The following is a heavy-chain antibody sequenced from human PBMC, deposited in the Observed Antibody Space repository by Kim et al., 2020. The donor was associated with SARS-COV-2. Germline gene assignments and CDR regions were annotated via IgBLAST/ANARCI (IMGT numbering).Heavy chain of an antibody. V-gene: IGHV3-30*18. CDR2: ISYDGSNK. CDR3: AKGRSGSYRDYFDY. J-gene: IGHJ4*02. Sequence: GSLRLSCAASGFTFSSYGMHWVRQAPGKGLEWVAVISYDGSNKYYADSVKGRFTISRDNSKNTLYLQMNSLRAEDTAVYYCAKGRSGSYRDYFDYWGQG. CDR1: GFTFSSYG. D-gene: IGHD1-26*01.